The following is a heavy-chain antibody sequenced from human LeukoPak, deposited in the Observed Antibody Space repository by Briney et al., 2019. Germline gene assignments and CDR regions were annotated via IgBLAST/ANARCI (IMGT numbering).Heavy chain of an antibody. V-gene: IGHV3-11*04. CDR2: ISSSGSTI. Sequence: NPGRSLRLSXAASGFIYSDYYTSWISQAPGKGLEGGSYISSSGSTIDYADTARGRFTNSRDNAKNSLYLQMNSLRAEDTAVYYCAKDWAYYYDNYGLDYWGQGTLVTVSS. D-gene: IGHD3-22*01. J-gene: IGHJ4*02. CDR1: GFIYSDYY. CDR3: AKDWAYYYDNYGLDY.